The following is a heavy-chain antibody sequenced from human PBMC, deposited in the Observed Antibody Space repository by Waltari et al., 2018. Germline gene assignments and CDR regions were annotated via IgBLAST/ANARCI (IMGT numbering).Heavy chain of an antibody. CDR2: ISTSGTT. CDR1: GGSISSGSYY. Sequence: QVQLQESGPGLVKPSQTLSLTCTVSGGSISSGSYYWSWIRQPAGKGLEWIGYISTSGTTNYNPPLKSRVTISVDTSKNQFSLKLSSVTAADTAVYYCARTSGWYGCDYWGQGTLVTVSS. J-gene: IGHJ4*02. V-gene: IGHV4-61*09. CDR3: ARTSGWYGCDY. D-gene: IGHD6-19*01.